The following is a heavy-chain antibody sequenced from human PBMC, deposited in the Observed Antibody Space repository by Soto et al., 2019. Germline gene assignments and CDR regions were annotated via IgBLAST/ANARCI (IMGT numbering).Heavy chain of an antibody. CDR3: ASGKVGIAARRNFDY. Sequence: SVKVSCKASGGIFGSYVFNWVRQAPGQGLEWMGGIIPIFGTANYAQKFQGRVTITADESTSTAYMELSSLRSEDTAVYYCASGKVGIAARRNFDYWGQGTLVTVSS. CDR2: IIPIFGTA. V-gene: IGHV1-69*13. J-gene: IGHJ4*02. D-gene: IGHD6-6*01. CDR1: GGIFGSYV.